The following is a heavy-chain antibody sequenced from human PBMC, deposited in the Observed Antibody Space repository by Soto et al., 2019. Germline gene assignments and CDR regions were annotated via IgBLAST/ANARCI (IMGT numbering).Heavy chain of an antibody. V-gene: IGHV4-59*01. J-gene: IGHJ4*02. CDR3: ARDGSGGLFDY. CDR2: IYYSGST. Sequence: SETLSLTCTVSGGSISSYYWSWIRQPPGKGLEWIGYIYYSGSTNYNPSLKSRVTISVDTSKNQFSLKLSSVTAADTAVYYCARDGSGGLFDYWGQGTLVTVSS. D-gene: IGHD2-15*01. CDR1: GGSISSYY.